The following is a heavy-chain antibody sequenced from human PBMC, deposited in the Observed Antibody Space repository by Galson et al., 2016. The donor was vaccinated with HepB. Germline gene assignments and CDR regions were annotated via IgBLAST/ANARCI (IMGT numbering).Heavy chain of an antibody. CDR1: GFYFSDYS. V-gene: IGHV3-48*02. D-gene: IGHD3-10*01. Sequence: SLRLSCAASGFYFSDYSMNWVRQAPGKGLEWLSYISANSDSTYYADSVKGRFTISRDNAKNSLYLQMNSLRDEDTAVYYCARERAETVAQGVIRVHRIHYYSGMDVWGQGTTVTASS. CDR3: ARERAETVAQGVIRVHRIHYYSGMDV. J-gene: IGHJ6*02. CDR2: ISANSDST.